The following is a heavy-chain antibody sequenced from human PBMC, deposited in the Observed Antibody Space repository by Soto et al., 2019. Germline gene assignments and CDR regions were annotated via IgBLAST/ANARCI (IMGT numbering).Heavy chain of an antibody. Sequence: EVQLVESGGGLVQPGGSLRLSCSASGFTFSSYAMHWVRQAPGKGLEYVSAISSNGGSTYYADSVKGRFTISRDNSKNTLYLHMSSLRAEDTAVYYCVKDSSPSYSSSSPRFPADWGQGTLVTVSS. D-gene: IGHD6-6*01. V-gene: IGHV3-64D*06. CDR2: ISSNGGST. CDR1: GFTFSSYA. J-gene: IGHJ4*02. CDR3: VKDSSPSYSSSSPRFPAD.